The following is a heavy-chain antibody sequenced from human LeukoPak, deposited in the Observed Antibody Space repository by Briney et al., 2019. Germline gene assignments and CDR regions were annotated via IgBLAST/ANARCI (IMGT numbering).Heavy chain of an antibody. V-gene: IGHV3-7*01. CDR2: IKEGGSEI. CDR1: GFTFSSYG. Sequence: GRSLRLSCAASGFTFSSYGMHWLRQAPGKGLEWVANIKEGGSEIFYGDSVKGRFTISRDNAENSLNPQMNNLRREDPALYYCARHHLGAISPGYWGRGTRDTVSS. CDR3: ARHHLGAISPGY. D-gene: IGHD1-26*01. J-gene: IGHJ4*02.